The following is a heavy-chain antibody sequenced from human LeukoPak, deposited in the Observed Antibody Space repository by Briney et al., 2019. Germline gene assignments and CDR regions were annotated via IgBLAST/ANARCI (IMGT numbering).Heavy chain of an antibody. CDR1: VYTFTGYY. J-gene: IGHJ5*02. D-gene: IGHD2-15*01. V-gene: IGHV1-2*02. Sequence: GASVKVSCKASVYTFTGYYMHWVRQAPGQGLEWMGWINPNSGGTNYAQKFQGRVTMTRDTSTSTAYMELSRLTSDDTAMYYCARAAPRDHAGGSWFFDWFDPWGQGTLVTVSS. CDR2: INPNSGGT. CDR3: ARAAPRDHAGGSWFFDWFDP.